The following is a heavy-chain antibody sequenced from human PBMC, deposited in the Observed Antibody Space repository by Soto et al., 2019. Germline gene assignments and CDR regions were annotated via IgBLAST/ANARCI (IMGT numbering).Heavy chain of an antibody. Sequence: KPSETLSLTCTVSGGSISSGGYYWSWIRQHPGKGLEWIGYIYYSGSTYYNPSLKSRVTISVDTSKNQFSLKLNSVTAADTAVYYCARESVYYYDSSGPDYWGQGTLVTVSS. CDR2: IYYSGST. V-gene: IGHV4-31*03. CDR3: ARESVYYYDSSGPDY. D-gene: IGHD3-22*01. CDR1: GGSISSGGYY. J-gene: IGHJ4*02.